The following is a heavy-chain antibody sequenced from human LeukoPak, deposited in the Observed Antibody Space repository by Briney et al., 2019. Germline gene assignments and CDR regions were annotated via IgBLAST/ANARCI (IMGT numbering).Heavy chain of an antibody. J-gene: IGHJ4*02. CDR3: ARGRNYFDY. CDR1: GFTFSSYA. CDR2: IYSGGGT. Sequence: GGSLRLSCAASGFTFSSYAMSWVRQAPGKGLEWVAVIYSGGGTYYSDSVKGRFTISRDNFKDTLYLQMNSLRAEDTAVYYCARGRNYFDYWGQGTLVTVSS. V-gene: IGHV3-53*01.